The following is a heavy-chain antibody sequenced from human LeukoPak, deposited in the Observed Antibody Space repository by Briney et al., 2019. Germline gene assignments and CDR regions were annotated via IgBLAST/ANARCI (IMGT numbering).Heavy chain of an antibody. CDR1: GGSISTYY. D-gene: IGHD5-18*01. Sequence: SETLSLTCTVSGGSISTYYWSWIRQPPGKGLEWIAYIDYRGSTTYNPSLRSRVTISVDTSRNQFSLKLSSVTAADTAVYYRARSRSGYSYDHAAFEIWGQGTMVTVSS. CDR3: ARSRSGYSYDHAAFEI. J-gene: IGHJ3*02. V-gene: IGHV4-59*01. CDR2: IDYRGST.